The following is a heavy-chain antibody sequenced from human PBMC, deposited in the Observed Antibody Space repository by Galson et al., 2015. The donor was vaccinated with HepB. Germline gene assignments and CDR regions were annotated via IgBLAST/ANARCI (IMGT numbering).Heavy chain of an antibody. D-gene: IGHD6-19*01. CDR3: ARIGIAVANWYFDL. CDR2: IFSNDEK. Sequence: PALVKPTPPLTLTCTVSGFSLSNARMGVSWIRQPPGKALEWLAHIFSNDEKSYSTSLKSRLTISKDTSKSQVVLTMTNMDPVDTATYYCARIGIAVANWYFDLWGRGTLVTVSS. J-gene: IGHJ2*01. CDR1: GFSLSNARMG. V-gene: IGHV2-26*01.